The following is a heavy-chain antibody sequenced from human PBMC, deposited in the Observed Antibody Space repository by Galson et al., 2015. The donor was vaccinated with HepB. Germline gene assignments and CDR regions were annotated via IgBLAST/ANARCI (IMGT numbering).Heavy chain of an antibody. CDR2: ISYDGSNK. CDR3: AEDPYLYSALAGTMAGFDY. V-gene: IGHV3-30*18. J-gene: IGHJ4*02. CDR1: GFTFSNYG. Sequence: LRLSCAASGFTFSNYGMHWVRQAPGKGLEWVAVISYDGSNKYYADSVKGRFTISRDNSKNTLYLQMNSLRAEDTALYYCAEDPYLYSALAGTMAGFDYWGQGTLVTVSS. D-gene: IGHD6-19*01.